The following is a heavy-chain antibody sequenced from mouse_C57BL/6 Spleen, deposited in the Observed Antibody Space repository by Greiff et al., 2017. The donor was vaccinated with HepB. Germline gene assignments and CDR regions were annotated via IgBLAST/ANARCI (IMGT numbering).Heavy chain of an antibody. V-gene: IGHV10-3*01. CDR3: VGDQDYYGSSPYWYFDV. Sequence: EVMLVESGGGLVQPKGSLKLSCAASGFTFNTYAMHWVRPAPGKGLEWVARIRSKSSNYATYYADSVKDRFTISRDDSQSMLYLQRNNLKTEDTAMYYCVGDQDYYGSSPYWYFDVWGTGTTVTVSS. J-gene: IGHJ1*03. D-gene: IGHD1-1*01. CDR2: IRSKSSNYAT. CDR1: GFTFNTYA.